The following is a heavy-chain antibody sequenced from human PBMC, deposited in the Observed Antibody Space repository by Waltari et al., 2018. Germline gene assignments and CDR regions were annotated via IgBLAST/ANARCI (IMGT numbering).Heavy chain of an antibody. CDR3: ARVDGSGSYLVDY. J-gene: IGHJ4*02. D-gene: IGHD3-10*01. Sequence: QVQLQESGPGLVKPSETLSLTCAVSGYSISSGYYWGWIRQSPGKGLEWIGSFSQSGSTYYNPSLKSRVTISVDTSKNQFSLKLTSVTAADTAVYYCARVDGSGSYLVDYWGQGTLVTVSS. CDR1: GYSISSGYY. V-gene: IGHV4-38-2*01. CDR2: FSQSGST.